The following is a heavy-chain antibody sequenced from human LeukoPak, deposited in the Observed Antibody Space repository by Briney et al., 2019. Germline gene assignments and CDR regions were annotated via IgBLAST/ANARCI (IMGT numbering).Heavy chain of an antibody. CDR3: ARGPDVLDY. J-gene: IGHJ4*02. D-gene: IGHD2-8*01. V-gene: IGHV4-59*01. CDR2: IYYSGST. Sequence: SETLSLTCTVSGGSISSYYWSWIRQPPGKGLEWIGYIYYSGSTNYNPSLKSRVTISVDTSKNQFSLKLSSVTAADTAVYYCARGPDVLDYWGQGTLVTVS. CDR1: GGSISSYY.